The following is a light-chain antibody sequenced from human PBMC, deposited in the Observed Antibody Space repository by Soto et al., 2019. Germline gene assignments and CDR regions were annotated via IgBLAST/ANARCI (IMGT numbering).Light chain of an antibody. V-gene: IGLV2-8*01. J-gene: IGLJ2*01. CDR2: EVN. Sequence: QSALTQPPSASGSPGQSVTISCTGTSSDVGGYNYVSWYQQHPGKAPKLMIYEVNKRPSGVPDRFSGSKSGNTASLTVSGRQTEDEADYYCSSYAGKINLGVFGGGTKLTVL. CDR1: SSDVGGYNY. CDR3: SSYAGKINLGV.